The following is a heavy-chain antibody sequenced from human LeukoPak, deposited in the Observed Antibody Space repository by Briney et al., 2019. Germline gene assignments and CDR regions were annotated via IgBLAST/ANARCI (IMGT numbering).Heavy chain of an antibody. CDR2: ISYDGSNK. V-gene: IGHV3-30*04. D-gene: IGHD3-9*01. Sequence: GGSLRLSCAASGFTFSSYAMHWVREAPGKGLEWGAVISYDGSNKYYADSVKGRFTISRDNSKNTLYLQMNSLRAEDTTVYYCARDQSYDMLFRPNTNWFDPWGQGTLVTVSS. CDR1: GFTFSSYA. CDR3: ARDQSYDMLFRPNTNWFDP. J-gene: IGHJ5*02.